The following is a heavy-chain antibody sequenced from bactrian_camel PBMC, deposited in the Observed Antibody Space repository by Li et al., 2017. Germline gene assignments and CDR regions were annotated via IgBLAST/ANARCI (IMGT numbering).Heavy chain of an antibody. J-gene: IGHJ4*01. Sequence: HVQLVESGGGSVQAGGSLRLSCVASGDTHMRYCMAWFRQPPGKEREGVATISMYFGRTYYRDSVKGRFTISQDNAKNTVYLQMNSLKPEDTAMYYCAAKNRGGCGMDSNYEYNYWGQGTQDTVS. CDR1: GDTHMRYC. V-gene: IGHV3-3*01. D-gene: IGHD1*01. CDR2: ISMYFGRT. CDR3: AAKNRGGCGMDSNYEYNY.